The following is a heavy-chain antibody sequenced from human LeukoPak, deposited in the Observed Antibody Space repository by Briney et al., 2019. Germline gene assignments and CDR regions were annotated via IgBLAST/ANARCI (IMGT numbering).Heavy chain of an antibody. J-gene: IGHJ6*02. V-gene: IGHV3-30*18. D-gene: IGHD3-10*01. Sequence: GGSLRLSCVASRFIFISYGMHWVRQAPARGVEWVAVISYDGSNKYYADSVKGRFTISRDNSKNALYLQMNSLRAEDTAVYYCAKDAFGVWGQGTTVTVSS. CDR3: AKDAFGV. CDR2: ISYDGSNK. CDR1: RFIFISYG.